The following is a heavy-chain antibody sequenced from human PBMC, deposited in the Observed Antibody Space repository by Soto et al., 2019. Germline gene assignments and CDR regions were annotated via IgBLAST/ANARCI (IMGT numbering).Heavy chain of an antibody. J-gene: IGHJ4*02. CDR2: ISSSGSTI. V-gene: IGHV3-48*03. CDR3: SRGRGWGRFDY. CDR1: GFTFSSYE. Sequence: GGSLRLSCAASGFTFSSYEMNWVRQAPGKGLEWVSYISSSGSTIYYAASVKGRFTISRDNAKNSLYLQMNSLRAEDMSVYYCSRGRGWGRFDYWGQGTMVTVSS. D-gene: IGHD7-27*01.